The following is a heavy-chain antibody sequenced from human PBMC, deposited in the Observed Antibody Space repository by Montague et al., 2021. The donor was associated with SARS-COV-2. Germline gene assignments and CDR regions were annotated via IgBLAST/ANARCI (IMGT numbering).Heavy chain of an antibody. V-gene: IGHV3-23*01. Sequence: SLRLSCAASGFSFSSFCLSWIRQAPGKGLEWVSAISGSGGSTYYADSMKGRFTISRDNSKNTLYLQMNSLRAEDTAVYYCAKAGIKYGYGDFFDYWGQGTLVTVSS. CDR2: ISGSGGST. CDR3: AKAGIKYGYGDFFDY. J-gene: IGHJ4*02. CDR1: GFSFSSFC. D-gene: IGHD4-17*01.